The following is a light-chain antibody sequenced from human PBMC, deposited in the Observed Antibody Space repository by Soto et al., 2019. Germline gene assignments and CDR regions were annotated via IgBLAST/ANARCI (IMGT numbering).Light chain of an antibody. CDR2: EVS. CDR3: SSYTSSSILGV. V-gene: IGLV2-14*01. CDR1: STDVGGYNY. Sequence: QSVLTQPASVSGSPGQSITISCTGTSTDVGGYNYVSWYQHHPGKAPKLMIYEVSNRPSGVSNRFSGSKSGNTASLTISGLLAEDEADYYCSSYTSSSILGVFGGGTKLTVL. J-gene: IGLJ2*01.